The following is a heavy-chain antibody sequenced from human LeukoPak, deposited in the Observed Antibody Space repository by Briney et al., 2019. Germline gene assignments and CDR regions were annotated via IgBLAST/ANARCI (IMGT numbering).Heavy chain of an antibody. CDR2: ISSSSSYI. D-gene: IGHD4-23*01. J-gene: IGHJ3*02. CDR1: GFTFGDYA. V-gene: IGHV3-21*01. CDR3: ARGYDYGGNSGPFAFDI. Sequence: PGGSLRLSCTASGFTFGDYAMSWFRQAPGKGLEWVSSISSSSSYIYYTDSLKGRFTISRDNAKNSLYLQMNSLRAEDTAVYYCARGYDYGGNSGPFAFDIWGQGTMVTVSS.